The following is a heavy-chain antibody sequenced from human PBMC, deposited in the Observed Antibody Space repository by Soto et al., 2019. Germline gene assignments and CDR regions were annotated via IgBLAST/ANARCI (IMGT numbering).Heavy chain of an antibody. CDR1: GGSISSSSYY. J-gene: IGHJ4*02. V-gene: IGHV4-39*01. CDR3: AERFNYDFWSGYYYFDY. Sequence: SETLSLTCTVSGGSISSSSYYWGWIRQPPGKGLEWIGSIYYSGSTYYNPSLKTRVTISLDTSKNKFSLKLSSVTAADTAVYYCAERFNYDFWSGYYYFDYWGQGTLVTVSS. D-gene: IGHD3-3*01. CDR2: IYYSGST.